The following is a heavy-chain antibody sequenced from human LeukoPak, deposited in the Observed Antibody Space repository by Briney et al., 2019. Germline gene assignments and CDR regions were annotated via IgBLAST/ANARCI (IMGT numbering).Heavy chain of an antibody. D-gene: IGHD5-18*01. CDR2: IKSDGSTT. Sequence: PGGSLRLSCAASGFTFISYWMHWVRQAPGKGLVWVSRIKSDGSTTNYADSVKGRFTISRDNAKNTLYLQMNSLRAEDTAVYYCARVVDTHFDYWGQGTLVTVSS. V-gene: IGHV3-74*01. CDR3: ARVVDTHFDY. J-gene: IGHJ4*02. CDR1: GFTFISYW.